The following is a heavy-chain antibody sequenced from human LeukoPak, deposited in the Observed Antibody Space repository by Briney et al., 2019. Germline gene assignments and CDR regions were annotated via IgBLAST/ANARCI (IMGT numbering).Heavy chain of an antibody. Sequence: PGGSLRLSCAVSGFTVSSNYMSWVRQAPGKGLEWASTIYTTGSIHYADSVKGRFTISRDNSKNTLYLQMNSLRAADTAVYYCARDKGTSYLSSFNYWGQGTLVTVSS. CDR2: IYTTGSI. CDR3: ARDKGTSYLSSFNY. J-gene: IGHJ4*02. V-gene: IGHV3-66*03. D-gene: IGHD6-6*01. CDR1: GFTVSSNY.